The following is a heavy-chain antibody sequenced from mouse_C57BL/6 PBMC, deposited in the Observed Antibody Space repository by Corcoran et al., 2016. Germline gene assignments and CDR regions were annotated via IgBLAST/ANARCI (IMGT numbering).Heavy chain of an antibody. J-gene: IGHJ4*01. CDR2: INTYSGVP. CDR3: ARSPTYYYAMDY. Sequence: QIQLVQSGPELKKPGETVKISCKASGYTFTTYGMSWVKQAPGKGLKWMGWINTYSGVPTYADDFNGRFAFSLETSASTAYLQINNLKNEDTATYFCARSPTYYYAMDYWGQGTSVTVSS. CDR1: GYTFTTYG. D-gene: IGHD4-1*02. V-gene: IGHV9-3*01.